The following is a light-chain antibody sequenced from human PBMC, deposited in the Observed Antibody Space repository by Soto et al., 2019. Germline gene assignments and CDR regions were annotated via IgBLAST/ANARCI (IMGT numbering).Light chain of an antibody. CDR3: QTWGAGTWV. CDR2: LTSDGSH. V-gene: IGLV4-69*01. J-gene: IGLJ3*02. CDR1: SGHSSSA. Sequence: QPVLTQSPSASAPLGASVKLTCTLSSGHSSSAIAWHQHQPEKGPRYLMNLTSDGSHIRGDGIPARFSGSSSGAERSLTISSLQSDDEADYYCQTWGAGTWVFGGGTKVTVL.